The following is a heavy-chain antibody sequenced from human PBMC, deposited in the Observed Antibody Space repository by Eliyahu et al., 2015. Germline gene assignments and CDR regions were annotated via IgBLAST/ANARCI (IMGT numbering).Heavy chain of an antibody. V-gene: IGHV3-33*05. CDR2: VSYDGSNQ. CDR3: ARDPSHTFDY. Sequence: QVQLVESGGGVVQPGRSLRLSCAASGFTFSHHGLHWVRQAPRKGGEWVACVSYDGSNQYYADSVRGRFTISRDDSKNTMYLHMNSLRAEDTALYFCARDPSHTFDYWGQGTLVTVSS. CDR1: GFTFSHHG. J-gene: IGHJ4*02. D-gene: IGHD2-2*01.